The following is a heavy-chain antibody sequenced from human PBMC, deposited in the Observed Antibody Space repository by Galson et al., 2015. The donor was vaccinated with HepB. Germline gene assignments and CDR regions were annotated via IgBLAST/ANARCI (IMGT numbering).Heavy chain of an antibody. CDR1: GFSFSNLY. CDR2: ISNSGDTK. J-gene: IGHJ5*02. CDR3: VTLGPVAGNNWFDR. Sequence: SLRLSCAASGFSFSNLYMSWIRQAPGKGLEWVSYISNSGDTKYYAASVEGRFTISRDNAKNSVYLQMNSLRVDDSAVYYCVTLGPVAGNNWFDRWGQGTLVTVS. V-gene: IGHV3-11*01. D-gene: IGHD6-19*01.